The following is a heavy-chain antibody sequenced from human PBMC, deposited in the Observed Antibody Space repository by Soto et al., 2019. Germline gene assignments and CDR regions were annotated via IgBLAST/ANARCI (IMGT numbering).Heavy chain of an antibody. CDR1: GGTFSSYT. V-gene: IGHV1-69*13. J-gene: IGHJ6*02. Sequence: SVKVSCKASGGTFSSYTISWVRQAPGQGLEWMGGIIPIFGTANYAQKFQGRVTITADESTSTAYMELSSLRSEDTAVYYCARYCSSTSCYGWDYYYGMDVWGQGTTVTVSS. D-gene: IGHD2-2*01. CDR3: ARYCSSTSCYGWDYYYGMDV. CDR2: IIPIFGTA.